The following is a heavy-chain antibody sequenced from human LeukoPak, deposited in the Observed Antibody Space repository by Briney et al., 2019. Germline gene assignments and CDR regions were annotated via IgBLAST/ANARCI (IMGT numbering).Heavy chain of an antibody. V-gene: IGHV4-30-4*08. Sequence: PSETLSLTCSVSGGSISSGGYYWSWIRQPPGKGLEWIGYIYYSGSTYYNPSLKSRVTISVDTSKNQFSLKLSSVTAADTAVYYCARVFLYDFWSGYYVDYWGQGTLVTVSS. CDR2: IYYSGST. CDR1: GGSISSGGYY. D-gene: IGHD3-3*01. J-gene: IGHJ4*02. CDR3: ARVFLYDFWSGYYVDY.